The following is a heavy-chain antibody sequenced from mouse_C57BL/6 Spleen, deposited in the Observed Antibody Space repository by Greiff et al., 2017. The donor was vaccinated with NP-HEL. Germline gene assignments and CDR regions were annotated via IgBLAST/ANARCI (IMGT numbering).Heavy chain of an antibody. J-gene: IGHJ2*01. CDR3: ARIDYDRGFDY. Sequence: EVKVVESGAGLVKPGGSLKLSCEASGFTFRSYGMNWVRQAPGKGLEWVGKISSGSGTTNYDEKLKGRFTISRDNAKNTLFLQMTSLRSEDSAMYYCARIDYDRGFDYWGQGTTLTVSS. D-gene: IGHD2-4*01. CDR2: ISSGSGTT. CDR1: GFTFRSYG. V-gene: IGHV5-17*01.